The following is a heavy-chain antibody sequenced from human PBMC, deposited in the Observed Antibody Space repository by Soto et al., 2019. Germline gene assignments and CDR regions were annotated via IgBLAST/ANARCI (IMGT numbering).Heavy chain of an antibody. D-gene: IGHD3-22*01. CDR2: IYYSGST. J-gene: IGHJ6*02. CDR1: GGSISSGDYY. CDR3: ATVTGHRAITMTYYYYYGMDV. Sequence: QVQLQESGPGLVKPSQTLSLTCTVSGGSISSGDYYWSWLRQPPGKGLEWIGYIYYSGSTYYNPSLKSGVTISLDTCKNHYSLKLSSVTAADTAVYYCATVTGHRAITMTYYYYYGMDVWGQGTTVTVSS. V-gene: IGHV4-30-4*01.